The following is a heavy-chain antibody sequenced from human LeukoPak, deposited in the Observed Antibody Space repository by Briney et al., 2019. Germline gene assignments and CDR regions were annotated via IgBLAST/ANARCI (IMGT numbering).Heavy chain of an antibody. CDR3: ARCSSTYYYGMDV. CDR2: IYHSGST. Sequence: SETLSLTCTVSGGSISSGGYYWSWIRQHPGKGLEWIGYIYHSGSTYYNPSLKSRVTISVDTSKNQFSLKLSSVTAADTAVYYCARCSSTYYYGMDVWGQGTTVTVSS. V-gene: IGHV4-31*03. J-gene: IGHJ6*02. D-gene: IGHD2-2*01. CDR1: GGSISSGGYY.